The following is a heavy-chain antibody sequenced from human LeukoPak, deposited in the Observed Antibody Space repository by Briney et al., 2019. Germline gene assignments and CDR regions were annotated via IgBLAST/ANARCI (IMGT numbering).Heavy chain of an antibody. CDR1: GFTFNTFV. CDR2: ISSSGSNT. V-gene: IGHV3-23*01. D-gene: IGHD5-24*01. J-gene: IGHJ3*02. CDR3: AKDVGDGDNYDAFDI. Sequence: PGGSLRLSCAASGFTFNTFVMTWVRQAPGKGLEWVSAISSSGSNTYYADSVKGRFTISRENSKNTLYLQMNSLTAEDTAVYYCAKDVGDGDNYDAFDIWGQGTMVTVSS.